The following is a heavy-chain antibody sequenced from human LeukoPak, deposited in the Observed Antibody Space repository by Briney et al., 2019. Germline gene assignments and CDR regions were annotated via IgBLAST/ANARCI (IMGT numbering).Heavy chain of an antibody. CDR2: INSDGSST. CDR3: ARETDDILTGYYKHYYYYYMDV. CDR1: GFTFSSYW. D-gene: IGHD3-9*01. Sequence: GGSLRLSCAASGFTFSSYWMHWVRQAPGKGLVWVSRINSDGSSTSYADSVKGRFTISRDNSKNTLYLQMNSLRAEDTAVYYCARETDDILTGYYKHYYYYYMDVWGKGTTVTVSS. J-gene: IGHJ6*03. V-gene: IGHV3-74*01.